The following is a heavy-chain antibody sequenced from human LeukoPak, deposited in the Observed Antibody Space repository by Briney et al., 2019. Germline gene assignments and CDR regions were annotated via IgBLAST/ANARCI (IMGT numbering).Heavy chain of an antibody. CDR1: GFTFSSYA. Sequence: GGSLRLSCAASGFTFSSYAMSWVRQAPGKGLEWVSAISGSGGSTYYADSVKGRFTISRDNSKNTLYLQMNSLRVEDTAVYYCARDGPSMVRGMDVWGQGTTVTVSS. V-gene: IGHV3-23*01. J-gene: IGHJ6*02. CDR3: ARDGPSMVRGMDV. D-gene: IGHD3-10*01. CDR2: ISGSGGST.